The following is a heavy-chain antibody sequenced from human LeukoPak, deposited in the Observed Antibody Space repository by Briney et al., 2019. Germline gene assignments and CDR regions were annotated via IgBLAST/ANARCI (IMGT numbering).Heavy chain of an antibody. Sequence: SETLSLTCTVSGGSISSYYWSWIRQPPGKGLEWIGSIYYSGSTYYNPSLKSRVTISVDTSKNQFSLKLSSVTAADTAVYYCARRGGGMAYYFDYWGQGTLVTVSS. J-gene: IGHJ4*02. CDR1: GGSISSYY. D-gene: IGHD5-24*01. V-gene: IGHV4-59*05. CDR2: IYYSGST. CDR3: ARRGGGMAYYFDY.